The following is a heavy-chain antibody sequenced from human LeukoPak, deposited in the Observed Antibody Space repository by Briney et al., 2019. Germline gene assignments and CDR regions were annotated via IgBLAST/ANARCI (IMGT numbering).Heavy chain of an antibody. Sequence: ASVKVSCKASGYTFTSYGISWVRQAPGQGLEWMGWISAYNGNTNYAQKLQGRVTMTTDTSTSTAYMELRSLRSDDTAVYYCARDGHIVATIGEYYYYYYYMDVWGKGTTVTASS. D-gene: IGHD5-12*01. V-gene: IGHV1-18*01. CDR2: ISAYNGNT. J-gene: IGHJ6*03. CDR3: ARDGHIVATIGEYYYYYYYMDV. CDR1: GYTFTSYG.